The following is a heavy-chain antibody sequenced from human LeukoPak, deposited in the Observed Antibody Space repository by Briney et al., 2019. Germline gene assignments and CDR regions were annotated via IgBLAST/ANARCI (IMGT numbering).Heavy chain of an antibody. CDR2: ISAYNGNT. Sequence: ASVKVSCKASGYTFTSYGISWVRQAPGQGLEWMGWISAYNGNTNYAQKLQGRVTMTTDTSTSTAYMELRSLTSDDTAVYYCARGPGGRSGYYPLEDYYYYYMDVWGEGTTVTVSS. CDR1: GYTFTSYG. D-gene: IGHD3-22*01. CDR3: ARGPGGRSGYYPLEDYYYYYMDV. J-gene: IGHJ6*03. V-gene: IGHV1-18*01.